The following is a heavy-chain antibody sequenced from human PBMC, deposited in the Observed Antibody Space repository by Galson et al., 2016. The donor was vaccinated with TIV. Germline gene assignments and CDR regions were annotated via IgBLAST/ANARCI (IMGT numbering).Heavy chain of an antibody. V-gene: IGHV1-18*01. J-gene: IGHJ5*01. D-gene: IGHD3-3*01. CDR1: GYTFTSYG. Sequence: SVKVSCKASGYTFTSYGISWVRQAPGQGLEWMGWISGYTHNTNYAQKFRGRVTVTADTSTATVYMELRSLGSDDTAVYYFARDQLRVNDFWHGRYSTAFGPWGQGTLVTVSP. CDR3: ARDQLRVNDFWHGRYSTAFGP. CDR2: ISGYTHNT.